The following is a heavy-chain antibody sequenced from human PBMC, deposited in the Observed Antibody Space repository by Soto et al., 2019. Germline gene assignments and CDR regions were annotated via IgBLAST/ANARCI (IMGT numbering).Heavy chain of an antibody. CDR2: IYYSGST. D-gene: IGHD5-18*01. CDR1: GGSISSYY. CDR3: ARGRPDTAMVPPDY. J-gene: IGHJ4*02. Sequence: PSETLSLTCTVSGGSISSYYWSWIRQPPGKGLEWIGYIYYSGSTKYNPSIKSRVTISVDTSKNQFSLKMSSVTTANTSVFYCARGRPDTAMVPPDYWGQGTLVTVSS. V-gene: IGHV4-59*01.